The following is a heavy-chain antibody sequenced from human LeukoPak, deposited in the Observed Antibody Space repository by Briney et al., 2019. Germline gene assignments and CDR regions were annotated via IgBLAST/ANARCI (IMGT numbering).Heavy chain of an antibody. D-gene: IGHD6-13*01. Sequence: GGSLRLSCAASGFTFSSYGMHWVRQAPGKGLEWVAVIWYDGSNKYYADSVKGRFTISRDNAKNSLYLQMNSLRAEDTAVYYCASEYSSSWYPDYWGQGTLVTVSS. V-gene: IGHV3-33*01. J-gene: IGHJ4*02. CDR2: IWYDGSNK. CDR1: GFTFSSYG. CDR3: ASEYSSSWYPDY.